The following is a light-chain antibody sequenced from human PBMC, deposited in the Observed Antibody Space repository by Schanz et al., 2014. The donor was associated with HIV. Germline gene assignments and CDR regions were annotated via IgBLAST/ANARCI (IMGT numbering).Light chain of an antibody. J-gene: IGLJ3*02. CDR2: DNY. V-gene: IGLV1-51*01. Sequence: QSVLTQPPSVSAAPGQKVTISCSGSNSNIGTNFLSWYRHLPGTAPKLLIFDNYQRPSEIPDRFSGSKSGASATLAITGLQTGDEAHYYCAVWDNALRSVMFGGGTKLTVL. CDR1: NSNIGTNF. CDR3: AVWDNALRSVM.